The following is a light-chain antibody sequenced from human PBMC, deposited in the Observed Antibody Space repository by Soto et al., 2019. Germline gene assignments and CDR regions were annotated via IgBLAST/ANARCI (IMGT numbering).Light chain of an antibody. V-gene: IGLV2-14*01. J-gene: IGLJ2*01. CDR1: SSDVGGYNY. CDR2: DVS. Sequence: QSALTQPASVSGSPGQSITISCTGTSSDVGGYNYVSWYQQHPGKAPKLMIYDVSNRPSGVSIRFSGSKSGNTASLTISGLQAEDEADYYCSSYTSSSTLFRGGTKLTVL. CDR3: SSYTSSSTL.